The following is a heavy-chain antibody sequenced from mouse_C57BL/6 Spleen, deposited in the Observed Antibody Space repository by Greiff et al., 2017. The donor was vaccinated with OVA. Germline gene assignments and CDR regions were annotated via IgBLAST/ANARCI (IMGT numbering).Heavy chain of an antibody. CDR2: IYPRSGNT. Sequence: QVQLQQSGAELARPGASVKLSCKASGYTFTSYGISWVKQRTGQGLEWIGEIYPRSGNTYYNEKFKGKATLTADKSSSTAYMELRSLTSEDSAVYFCAREGLLSLDFAYWGQGTLVTVSA. V-gene: IGHV1-81*01. D-gene: IGHD2-10*01. CDR1: GYTFTSYG. CDR3: AREGLLSLDFAY. J-gene: IGHJ3*01.